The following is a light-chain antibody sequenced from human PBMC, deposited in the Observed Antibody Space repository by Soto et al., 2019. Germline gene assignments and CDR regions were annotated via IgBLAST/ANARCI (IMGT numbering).Light chain of an antibody. CDR1: QSISSY. CDR3: QQGYSTPLT. J-gene: IGKJ4*01. Sequence: DIQMTQSPSSLSASVGDRVTITGRASQSISSYLNWYQQKPGKAPKLLIYAASSLQSGVPSRFSGRGSGTDFPLTISSLQPEDFATYYCQQGYSTPLTFGGGTKVDI. V-gene: IGKV1-39*01. CDR2: AAS.